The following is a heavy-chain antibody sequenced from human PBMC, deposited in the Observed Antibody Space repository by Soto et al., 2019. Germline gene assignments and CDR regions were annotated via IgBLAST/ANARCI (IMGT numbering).Heavy chain of an antibody. D-gene: IGHD1-1*01. CDR2: IIPILGIA. Sequence: QVQLVQSGAEVKKPGSSVKVSCKASGGTFSSYTISWVRQAPGQGLEWMGRIIPILGIANYAQKFQGRVTITEDKSTSTAYMELSSLRSEDTAVYYCARAAGTSSHYYYYYGMDVWGQGTTVTVSS. J-gene: IGHJ6*02. V-gene: IGHV1-69*02. CDR3: ARAAGTSSHYYYYYGMDV. CDR1: GGTFSSYT.